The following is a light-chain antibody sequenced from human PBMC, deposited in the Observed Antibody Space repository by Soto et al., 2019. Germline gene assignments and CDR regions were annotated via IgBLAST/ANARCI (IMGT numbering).Light chain of an antibody. CDR2: EDT. J-gene: IGLJ2*01. Sequence: QSALTQPASVSGSPGQSITISCTGTSSDVGSFNLVSWYQHHPGRAPRLMIHEDTKRPSGVSNRFSGSKSGNTASLTISGLQTEDEADYYCCSYAGSATVVFGGVTQLTVL. CDR1: SSDVGSFNL. V-gene: IGLV2-23*01. CDR3: CSYAGSATVV.